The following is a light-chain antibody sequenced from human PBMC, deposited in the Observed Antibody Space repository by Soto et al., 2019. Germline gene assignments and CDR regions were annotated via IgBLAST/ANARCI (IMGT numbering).Light chain of an antibody. CDR3: QQYYNFLYT. CDR2: GAS. J-gene: IGKJ2*01. Sequence: EIVMTQSPATLSLSPGERATLSCRASQSVSSSYLSWYQQKPGQSPRLLIYGASTRATGIPARFSGSGSATDFTLTISSLQPEDFAVYYCQQYYNFLYTFGQGTKLEIK. V-gene: IGKV3D-7*01. CDR1: QSVSSSY.